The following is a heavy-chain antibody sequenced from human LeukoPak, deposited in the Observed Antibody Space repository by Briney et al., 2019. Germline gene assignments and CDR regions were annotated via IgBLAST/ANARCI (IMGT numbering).Heavy chain of an antibody. CDR2: INPNSGGT. Sequence: ASVKVSCKASGYTFTGYYMHWVRQAPGQGLEWMGRINPNSGGTNYAQKFQGRVTISVDTSKNQFSLKLSSVTAADTAVYYCARLPAAGPYWYFDLWGRGTLVTVSS. CDR3: ARLPAAGPYWYFDL. V-gene: IGHV1-2*06. D-gene: IGHD6-13*01. J-gene: IGHJ2*01. CDR1: GYTFTGYY.